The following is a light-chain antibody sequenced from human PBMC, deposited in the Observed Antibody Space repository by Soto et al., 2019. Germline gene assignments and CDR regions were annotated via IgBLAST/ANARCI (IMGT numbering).Light chain of an antibody. J-gene: IGKJ1*01. Sequence: AIQMTQSPSSLSSSVGDGVTITCRASQGIRIDLGWYQQKPGKAPKLLIFAASTLYSGVPPRFSGSGSGTDFTLTISSLQPEDFATYYCLQDYNYPRTFGQGTKVDIK. CDR2: AAS. CDR3: LQDYNYPRT. V-gene: IGKV1-6*01. CDR1: QGIRID.